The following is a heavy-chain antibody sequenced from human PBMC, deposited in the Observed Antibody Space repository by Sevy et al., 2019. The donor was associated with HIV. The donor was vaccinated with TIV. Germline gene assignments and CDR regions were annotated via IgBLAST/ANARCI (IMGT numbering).Heavy chain of an antibody. D-gene: IGHD1-1*01. CDR3: AKRGGQYDLGMDV. CDR1: GFTFSSFE. CDR2: ISTSGSNR. V-gene: IGHV3-48*03. J-gene: IGHJ6*02. Sequence: GESLKISCVASGFTFSSFEMNWVRQDPGKGLEWVSSISTSGSNRDYADSLKGRVTISRDNAKKSLYLQMNSLRAEDTAIYFCAKRGGQYDLGMDVWGQGTTVTVSS.